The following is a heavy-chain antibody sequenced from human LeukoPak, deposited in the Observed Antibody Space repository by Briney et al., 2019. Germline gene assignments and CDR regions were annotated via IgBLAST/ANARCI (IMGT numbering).Heavy chain of an antibody. D-gene: IGHD2-15*01. Sequence: ASVKVSCKASGYTFTGYYMHWVRQAPGQGLEWMGWINPNSGGTNYAQKFQGRVTMTRDTSISTAYMELSRLRSEDTAVYYCARGSPIVVVVMNWFDPWGQGTLVTVSS. V-gene: IGHV1-2*02. CDR2: INPNSGGT. J-gene: IGHJ5*02. CDR3: ARGSPIVVVVMNWFDP. CDR1: GYTFTGYY.